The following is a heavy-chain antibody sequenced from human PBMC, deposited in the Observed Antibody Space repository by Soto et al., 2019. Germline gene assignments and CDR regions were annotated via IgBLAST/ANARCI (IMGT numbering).Heavy chain of an antibody. V-gene: IGHV3-33*01. CDR1: GFTFSRYG. CDR3: VREESDYDGYWFDP. J-gene: IGHJ5*02. D-gene: IGHD5-12*01. Sequence: QVQLVESGGGVVQPGRSLKLSCAASGFTFSRYGMHWVRQAPGKGLEWVAVIFYDGSRKEYAASLKGRFTISRDNSKNALYLKLKSLRVEDMAMYYWVREESDYDGYWFDPWGQGTLVTVSS. CDR2: IFYDGSRK.